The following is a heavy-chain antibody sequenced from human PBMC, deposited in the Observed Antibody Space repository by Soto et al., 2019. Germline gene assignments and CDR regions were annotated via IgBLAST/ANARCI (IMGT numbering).Heavy chain of an antibody. V-gene: IGHV3-30*18. Sequence: QVQLVESGGGVVQPGRSLRLSCAASGFTFSSYGMHWVRQAPGKGLEWVAVISYDGSNKYYADSVKGRFTISRDNSKNTLYLQMNSLRAEDTAVYYCAKETYVALWGRGTLVTVSS. CDR2: ISYDGSNK. J-gene: IGHJ2*01. CDR1: GFTFSSYG. CDR3: AKETYVAL.